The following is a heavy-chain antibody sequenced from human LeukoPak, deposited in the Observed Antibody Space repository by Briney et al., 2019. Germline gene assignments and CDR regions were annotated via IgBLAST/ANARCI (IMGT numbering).Heavy chain of an antibody. CDR1: GGSFSGYY. CDR3: ARTTEGYCSSASCFGFSYSYYMDV. Sequence: PSETLSLTCDVFGGSFSGYYWTWIRQPPGKGLEWIGEINHSGRTNYNPSLKSRVTISVDTSKNQFSLKLSSVIAADTAVYYCARTTEGYCSSASCFGFSYSYYMDVWGKGTTVTISS. V-gene: IGHV4-34*01. CDR2: INHSGRT. J-gene: IGHJ6*03. D-gene: IGHD2-2*01.